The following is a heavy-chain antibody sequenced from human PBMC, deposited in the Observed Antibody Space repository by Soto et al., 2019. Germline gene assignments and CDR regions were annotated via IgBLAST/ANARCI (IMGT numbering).Heavy chain of an antibody. CDR3: AREGIRGLSDAYDL. J-gene: IGHJ3*01. CDR1: VFTSSG. D-gene: IGHD3-10*01. Sequence: QVQLVQSGAEVKKPGASVKVSCKASVFTSSGISWVRQAPGQGLEWMGWISTHNGNTIYAQRFQGRVILTMDTSTTTVYREVRRLRSDDTAVYFCAREGIRGLSDAYDLWGQGTMVSVSS. V-gene: IGHV1-18*04. CDR2: ISTHNGNT.